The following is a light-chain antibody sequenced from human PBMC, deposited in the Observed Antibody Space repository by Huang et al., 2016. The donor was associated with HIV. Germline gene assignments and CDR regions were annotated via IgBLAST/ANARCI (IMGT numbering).Light chain of an antibody. J-gene: IGKJ4*01. CDR3: HQYNNWLLS. CDR2: GSS. V-gene: IGKV3-15*01. Sequence: EIVMTQSPATLSVSPGQRVTLSCRANRCLSTNLAGYLPRHGQAPRLLIYGSSTRAPGIPARFSGSGSGTDFSLTISSLQSEDFALCYCHQYNNWLLSFGGGTRV. CDR1: RCLSTN.